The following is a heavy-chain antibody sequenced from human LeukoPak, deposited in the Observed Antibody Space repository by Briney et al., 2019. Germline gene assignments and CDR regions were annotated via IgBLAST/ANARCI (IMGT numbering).Heavy chain of an antibody. D-gene: IGHD6-13*01. CDR1: GFTFSSYA. CDR3: ARDPAAAGTVDY. Sequence: GGSLRLSCAASGFTFSSYAMSWVRQAPGKGLEWVSAISGSGGSTYYADSVKGRFTISRDNSKNTLYLQMNSLRAEDTAVYYCARDPAAAGTVDYWGQGTLVTVSS. V-gene: IGHV3-23*01. J-gene: IGHJ4*02. CDR2: ISGSGGST.